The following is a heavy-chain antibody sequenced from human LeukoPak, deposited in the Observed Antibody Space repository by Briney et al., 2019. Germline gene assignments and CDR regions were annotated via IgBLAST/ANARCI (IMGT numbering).Heavy chain of an antibody. CDR2: NYHSGST. CDR3: ARQNVAMVRGVTHY. D-gene: IGHD3-10*01. CDR1: GYTISSGYY. Sequence: TSETLSLTSAVSGYTISSGYYWRWTREPPVKWLEWIGSNYHSGSTYYNSSLKSRVTISVDTSKNHFSLKLSSVTAADTAVYDCARQNVAMVRGVTHYGAERTLVSVST. J-gene: IGHJ4*02. V-gene: IGHV4-38-2*01.